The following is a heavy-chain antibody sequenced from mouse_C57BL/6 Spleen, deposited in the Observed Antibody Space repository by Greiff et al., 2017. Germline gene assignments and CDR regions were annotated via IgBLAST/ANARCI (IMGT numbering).Heavy chain of an antibody. V-gene: IGHV1-81*01. CDR3: ARSTTVVASFDY. J-gene: IGHJ2*01. CDR1: GYTFTSYG. Sequence: QVQLKQSGAELARPGASVKLSCKASGYTFTSYGISWVKQRTGQGLEWIGEIYPRSGNTYYNEKFKGKATLTADKSSSTAYMELRSLTSEDSAVYFCARSTTVVASFDYWGQGTTLTVSS. CDR2: IYPRSGNT. D-gene: IGHD1-1*01.